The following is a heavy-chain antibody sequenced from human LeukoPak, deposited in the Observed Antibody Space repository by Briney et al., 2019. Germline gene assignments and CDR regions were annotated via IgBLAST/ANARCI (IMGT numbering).Heavy chain of an antibody. V-gene: IGHV3-21*01. D-gene: IGHD2-2*01. CDR2: FSGSNSYI. J-gene: IGHJ4*02. CDR1: GFTFSSYA. Sequence: GGSLRLSCAASGFTFSSYAMSWVRQAPGKGLEWVSSFSGSNSYIYYADSVKGRFTISRDNAKNSLYLQMNSLRAEDTAVYYCARSGCGSTSCYVPFDYWGQGTLVTVSS. CDR3: ARSGCGSTSCYVPFDY.